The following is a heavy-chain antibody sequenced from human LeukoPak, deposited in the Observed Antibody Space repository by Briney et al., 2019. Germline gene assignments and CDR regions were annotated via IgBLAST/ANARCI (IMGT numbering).Heavy chain of an antibody. CDR3: ARDSTGYCSGGSCYSLAFDI. J-gene: IGHJ3*02. CDR2: INHSGST. Sequence: PSETLSLTCAVYGGSFSGYYWSWIRQPPGKGLEWIGEINHSGSTNYNPSLKSRVTISVDTSKNQFSLKLSSVTAADTAVYYCARDSTGYCSGGSCYSLAFDIWGQGTMVTVSS. CDR1: GGSFSGYY. V-gene: IGHV4-34*01. D-gene: IGHD2-15*01.